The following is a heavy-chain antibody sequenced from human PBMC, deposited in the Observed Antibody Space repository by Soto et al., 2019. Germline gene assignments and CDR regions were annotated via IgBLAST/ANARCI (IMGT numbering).Heavy chain of an antibody. CDR2: INSDGSYT. CDR3: ASSLRMIQLDY. J-gene: IGHJ4*02. D-gene: IGHD5-18*01. Sequence: GGSLRLSCAASGFTFSSYWMHWVRQAPGKGLVWVSRINSDGSYTSYAASVKGRFTISRDNAKNTLYLQMNSLRAEDTAVYYCASSLRMIQLDYWGQGTLVTVSS. CDR1: GFTFSSYW. V-gene: IGHV3-74*01.